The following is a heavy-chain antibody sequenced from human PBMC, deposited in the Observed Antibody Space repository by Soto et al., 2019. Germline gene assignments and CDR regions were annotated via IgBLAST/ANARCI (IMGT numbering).Heavy chain of an antibody. V-gene: IGHV1-69*13. D-gene: IGHD3-3*01. CDR2: IIPIFGTA. Sequence: RASVKVSCKASGGTFSSYAISWVRQAPGQGLEWMGGIIPIFGTANYAQKFQGRVTITADESTSTAYMELSSLRSEDTAVYYCAALFWSGYSAYYYGMDVWGQGTTVTVSS. CDR1: GGTFSSYA. J-gene: IGHJ6*02. CDR3: AALFWSGYSAYYYGMDV.